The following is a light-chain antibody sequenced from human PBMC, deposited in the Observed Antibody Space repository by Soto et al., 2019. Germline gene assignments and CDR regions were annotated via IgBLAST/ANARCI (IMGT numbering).Light chain of an antibody. CDR3: HQYDSSPVT. CDR1: QSVSSSY. J-gene: IGKJ1*01. Sequence: EIVLTQSPGTVSLSPGERATLSCRASQSVSSSYLAWYQQKPGQAPRLLIYGASSRATGIPDRFSGSGSGTDFTLTISRLEPEDFAVYYCHQYDSSPVTFGQGTKVEIK. V-gene: IGKV3-20*01. CDR2: GAS.